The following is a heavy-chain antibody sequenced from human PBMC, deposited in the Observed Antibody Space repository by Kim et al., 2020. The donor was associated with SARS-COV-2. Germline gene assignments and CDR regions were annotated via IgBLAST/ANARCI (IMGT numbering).Heavy chain of an antibody. CDR3: AKVSDDYYGSGSLDLDY. V-gene: IGHV3-33*06. CDR1: GFTFSSYG. J-gene: IGHJ4*02. Sequence: GGSLRLSCAASGFTFSSYGMHWVRQAPGKGLEWVAVIWYDGSNKYYADSVKGRFTISRDNSKNTLYLQMNSLRAEDTAVYYCAKVSDDYYGSGSLDLDYWGQGTLVTVSS. CDR2: IWYDGSNK. D-gene: IGHD3-10*01.